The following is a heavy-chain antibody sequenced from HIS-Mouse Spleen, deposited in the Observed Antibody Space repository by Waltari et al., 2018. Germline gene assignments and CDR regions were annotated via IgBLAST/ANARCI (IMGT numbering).Heavy chain of an antibody. V-gene: IGHV4-59*01. Sequence: QVQLQESGPGLVKPSETLSLTCTVSGGSISSYYWSWIRQPPGKGLEWIGYIYYSGSTNYNPSLKSRVTLSVDTSKIQFSLKLSSVTAADTAVYYCARTTGYSSSWYFDYWGQGTLVTVSS. CDR3: ARTTGYSSSWYFDY. CDR1: GGSISSYY. J-gene: IGHJ4*02. CDR2: IYYSGST. D-gene: IGHD6-13*01.